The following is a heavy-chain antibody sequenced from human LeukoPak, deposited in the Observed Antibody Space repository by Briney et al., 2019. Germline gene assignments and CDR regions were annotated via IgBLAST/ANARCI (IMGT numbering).Heavy chain of an antibody. Sequence: GGSLRLSCAAFGFAFSSYAMSWVRQAPGKGLECVSAISGSGGSTYYADSVKGRFTISRDNSKNTLYLQMNSLRAEDTAVYYCAKDNPRIAAAYEHWGQGTLVTVSS. V-gene: IGHV3-23*01. J-gene: IGHJ4*02. CDR2: ISGSGGST. D-gene: IGHD6-13*01. CDR1: GFAFSSYA. CDR3: AKDNPRIAAAYEH.